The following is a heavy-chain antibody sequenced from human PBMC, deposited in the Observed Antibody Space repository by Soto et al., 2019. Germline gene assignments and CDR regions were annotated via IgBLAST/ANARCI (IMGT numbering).Heavy chain of an antibody. V-gene: IGHV3-21*01. CDR3: ARDLGVGTYYFDY. Sequence: EVQLVESGGGLVKPGGSPRLSCAASGFTFSSYSMNWVRQAPGKGLEWVSSISSSSSYIYYADSVKGRFTISRDNAKNSLYLQMNSLRAEDTAVYYCARDLGVGTYYFDYWGQGTLVTVSS. CDR2: ISSSSSYI. D-gene: IGHD3-3*01. J-gene: IGHJ4*02. CDR1: GFTFSSYS.